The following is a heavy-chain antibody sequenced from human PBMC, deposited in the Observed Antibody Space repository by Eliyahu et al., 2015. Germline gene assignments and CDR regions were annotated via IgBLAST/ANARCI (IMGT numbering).Heavy chain of an antibody. CDR1: GYTFTGYY. CDR3: ARAVTMVQGGSGY. Sequence: QVQXVQSGAXVKKPGASXKVXCXASGYTFTGYYMHWVRQAPGQGLEWMGRINPNSGGTNYAQKFQGRVTMTRDTSISTAYMELSRLRSDDTAVYYCARAVTMVQGGSGYWGQGTLVTVSS. D-gene: IGHD3-10*01. CDR2: INPNSGGT. J-gene: IGHJ4*02. V-gene: IGHV1-2*06.